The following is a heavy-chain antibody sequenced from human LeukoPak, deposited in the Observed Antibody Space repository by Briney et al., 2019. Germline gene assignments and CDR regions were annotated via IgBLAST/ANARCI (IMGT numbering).Heavy chain of an antibody. D-gene: IGHD3-3*01. CDR3: ARDTMHPSYYYYYYMDV. V-gene: IGHV3-7*01. Sequence: GRSLRLSCAASGFTFSSYGMHWVRQAPGKGLEWVANIKQDGSEKYYVDSVKGRFTISRDNAKDSLYLQMNSLRAEDTAVYYCARDTMHPSYYYYYYMDVWGKGTTVTVSS. CDR2: IKQDGSEK. J-gene: IGHJ6*03. CDR1: GFTFSSYG.